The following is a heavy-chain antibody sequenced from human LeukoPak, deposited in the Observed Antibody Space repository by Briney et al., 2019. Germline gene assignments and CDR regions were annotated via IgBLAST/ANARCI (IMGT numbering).Heavy chain of an antibody. V-gene: IGHV1-69*13. CDR2: IIPIFGTA. CDR3: ARERDMTTVRRTHYYYGMDV. Sequence: SVKVSCKASGGTFSSYAISWVRQAPGQGLEWMGGIIPIFGTANYAQKFQGRVTITADESTSTAYMELSSLRSEDTAVYYCARERDMTTVRRTHYYYGMDVWGKGTTVAVSS. D-gene: IGHD4-17*01. CDR1: GGTFSSYA. J-gene: IGHJ6*04.